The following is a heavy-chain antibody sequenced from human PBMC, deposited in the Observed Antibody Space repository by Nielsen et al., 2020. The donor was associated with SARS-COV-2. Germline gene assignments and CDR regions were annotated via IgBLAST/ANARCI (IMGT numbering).Heavy chain of an antibody. CDR2: IYYSGST. V-gene: IGHV4-39*01. D-gene: IGHD3-22*01. CDR3: ARVGYYDSSGYPDAFDI. J-gene: IGHJ3*02. Sequence: SETLSLTCTVSGGSISSSSYYWGWIRQPPGKGLEWIGSIYYSGSTYYNPSLKSRVTISVDTSKNQFSLKLSSVTAADTAVYYCARVGYYDSSGYPDAFDIWGQGTMVTVSS. CDR1: GGSISSSSYY.